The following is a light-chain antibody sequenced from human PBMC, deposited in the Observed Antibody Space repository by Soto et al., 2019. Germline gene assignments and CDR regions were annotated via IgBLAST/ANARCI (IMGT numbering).Light chain of an antibody. J-gene: IGKJ1*01. V-gene: IGKV1-5*03. Sequence: DIQMTQSPTTLSASVGDRVTITCRASHSLIKWLAWYQQKPGKAPKLLIYKASTLKSGVPSRFSGSGSGTEFTLTISSLQPDDFATYYCQHYNSYSEAFGQGTKVDIK. CDR1: HSLIKW. CDR3: QHYNSYSEA. CDR2: KAS.